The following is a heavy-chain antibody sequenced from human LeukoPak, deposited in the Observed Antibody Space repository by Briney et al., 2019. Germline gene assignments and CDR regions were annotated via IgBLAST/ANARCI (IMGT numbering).Heavy chain of an antibody. CDR2: ISYTGTYI. J-gene: IGHJ4*02. Sequence: GGFLRLSCAASAFSLNAYNMNWVRQAPGKGLEWGSSISYTGTYIYYADSVKGRFTISRDNAQNSLYLQMNSLRAEDTAIYYCVRDRGTYRPIDYWGQGTLVTVSS. D-gene: IGHD1-26*01. V-gene: IGHV3-21*04. CDR1: AFSLNAYN. CDR3: VRDRGTYRPIDY.